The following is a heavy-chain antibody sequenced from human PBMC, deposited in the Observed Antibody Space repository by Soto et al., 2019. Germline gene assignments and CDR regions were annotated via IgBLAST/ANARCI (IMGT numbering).Heavy chain of an antibody. D-gene: IGHD5-12*01. CDR2: IYYSGST. CDR3: ARDGGYDSDYFDY. CDR1: GGSINSGDYY. J-gene: IGHJ4*02. V-gene: IGHV4-30-4*01. Sequence: SETLSLTCTVSGGSINSGDYYWSWIRQPPGKGLEWIGYIYYSGSTYYNPSLKSRVTISVDTSKNQFSLKLSSVTAADTAVYYCARDGGYDSDYFDYWGQGTLVTVS.